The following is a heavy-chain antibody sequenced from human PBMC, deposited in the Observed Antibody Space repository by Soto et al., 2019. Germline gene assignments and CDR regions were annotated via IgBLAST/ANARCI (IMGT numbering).Heavy chain of an antibody. CDR1: GGSISSSNW. CDR3: ARDGLQQLVRYYYGMDV. Sequence: LRRTLSLTCAVSGGSISSSNWWSWVRQPPGKGLEWIGEIYHSGSTNYNPSLKSRVTISVDKSKNQFSLKLSSVTAADTAVYYCARDGLQQLVRYYYGMDVWGQGTTVTVSS. D-gene: IGHD6-13*01. CDR2: IYHSGST. J-gene: IGHJ6*02. V-gene: IGHV4-4*02.